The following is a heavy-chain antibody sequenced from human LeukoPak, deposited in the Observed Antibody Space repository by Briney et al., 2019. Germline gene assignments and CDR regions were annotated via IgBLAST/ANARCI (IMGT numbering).Heavy chain of an antibody. D-gene: IGHD4-17*01. V-gene: IGHV4-59*01. Sequence: SETLSLTCTVSGGSISSYYWSWIRQPPGKGLEWIGYIYYSGSTNYNPSLKSRVTISVDTSKNQFSLKLSSVTAADTAVYCCARVRRGRGSVTTYYYYYYMDVWGKGTTVTVSS. J-gene: IGHJ6*03. CDR3: ARVRRGRGSVTTYYYYYYMDV. CDR2: IYYSGST. CDR1: GGSISSYY.